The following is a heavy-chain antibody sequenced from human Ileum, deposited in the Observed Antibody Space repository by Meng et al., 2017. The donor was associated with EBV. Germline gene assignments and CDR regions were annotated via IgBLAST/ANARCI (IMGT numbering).Heavy chain of an antibody. CDR3: ARDGYSSGSD. CDR1: VGSLHIGGNY. CDR2: IYNSGST. Sequence: VESKDRAPGLVQPSETLSTTCMVSVGSLHIGGNYWSWIGQPQGKGLEWMGYIYNSGSTNYNPSLKSRVTISVDTSKNQFSLKLSSVTAADTAVYYCARDGYSSGSDWGQGTLVTVSS. J-gene: IGHJ4*02. D-gene: IGHD6-19*01. V-gene: IGHV4-61*08.